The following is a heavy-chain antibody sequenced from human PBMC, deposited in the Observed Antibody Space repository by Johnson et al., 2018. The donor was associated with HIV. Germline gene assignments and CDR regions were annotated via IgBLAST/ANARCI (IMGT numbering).Heavy chain of an antibody. CDR3: ARDSARTYYYGSGSPPSAFDI. CDR1: GFTVSSNE. CDR2: ISGGST. D-gene: IGHD3-10*01. Sequence: VESGGGVVRPGGSLRLSCAASGFTVSSNEMSWVRQAPGKGLEWVSSISGGSTYYADSVKGRFTIPSDHPKNPLYLQMNSLRAEDTAVYYCARDSARTYYYGSGSPPSAFDIWGQGTMVTVSS. V-gene: IGHV3-38-3*01. J-gene: IGHJ3*02.